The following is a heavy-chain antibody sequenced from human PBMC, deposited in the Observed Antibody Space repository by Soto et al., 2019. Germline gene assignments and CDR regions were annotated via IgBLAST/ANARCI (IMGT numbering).Heavy chain of an antibody. Sequence: SETLSLTCSMYSGSFSGYYLSWIRQPPGKGLEWIWEISQSGNTNYSPSLKRRVSISIDTSMKQFSLNLASVSAADTAVYYCARAPKVSGSSQTRPDFWGQGTLVTVSS. V-gene: IGHV4-34*01. J-gene: IGHJ4*02. CDR3: ARAPKVSGSSQTRPDF. D-gene: IGHD6-6*01. CDR1: SGSFSGYY. CDR2: ISQSGNT.